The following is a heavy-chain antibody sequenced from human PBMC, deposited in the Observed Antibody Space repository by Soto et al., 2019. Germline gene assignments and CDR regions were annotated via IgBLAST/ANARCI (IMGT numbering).Heavy chain of an antibody. Sequence: EVQLSQSGGGWVQPGGSLRLSCSASGFIFASYAMSWVRQAPGKGLEWVSVISGSAGTTDYAGSVTGRFTISRDNSKNTLYLHMNSLKGEDTAVYYCAKYGPAYADAFDSWGQGTMVTVSS. V-gene: IGHV3-23*01. CDR2: ISGSAGTT. D-gene: IGHD3-10*01. CDR3: AKYGPAYADAFDS. J-gene: IGHJ3*01. CDR1: GFIFASYA.